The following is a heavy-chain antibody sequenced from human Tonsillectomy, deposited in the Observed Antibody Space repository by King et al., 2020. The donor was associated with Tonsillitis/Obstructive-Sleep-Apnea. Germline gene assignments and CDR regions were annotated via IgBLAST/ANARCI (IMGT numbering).Heavy chain of an antibody. Sequence: VQLVESGGGLVQPGGSLRLSCAASGFTFSSYEMNWVRQAPGKGLEWVSYISSSGSIIYYAASVKGRLTISRDNVKNSLFLQMNSLRAEDTAVYYFARGTPPIEAIFSXYYGMDVWGQGTTVTVSS. CDR1: GFTFSSYE. V-gene: IGHV3-48*03. CDR2: ISSSGSII. D-gene: IGHD3-9*01. CDR3: ARGTPPIEAIFSXYYGMDV. J-gene: IGHJ6*02.